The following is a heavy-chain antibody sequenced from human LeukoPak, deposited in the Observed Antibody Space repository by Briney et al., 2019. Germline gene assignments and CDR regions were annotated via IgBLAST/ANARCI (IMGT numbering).Heavy chain of an antibody. V-gene: IGHV3-11*04. CDR2: ISSSGSTI. J-gene: IGHJ6*03. D-gene: IGHD4-17*01. Sequence: PGGSLRLSCAASGFTFSDYYMSWIRQAPGKGLEWVSYISSSGSTIYYADSVKGRFTISRDNAKNSLYLQMNSLRAEDTAVYYCARAPSDGDYLDHYYYYMDVWGKGTTVTVSS. CDR1: GFTFSDYY. CDR3: ARAPSDGDYLDHYYYYMDV.